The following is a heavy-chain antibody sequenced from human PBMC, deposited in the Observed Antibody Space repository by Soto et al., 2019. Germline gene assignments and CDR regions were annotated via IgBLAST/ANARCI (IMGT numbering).Heavy chain of an antibody. CDR1: GYTLTELS. J-gene: IGHJ6*02. Sequence: ASVKVSCKVSGYTLTELSMHWVRQAPGKGLEWMGGFDPEDGETIYAQKFQGRVTMTEDTSTDTAYMELSSLRSEDTAVYYCATKVGSSREVYYGMDVWGQGTTVTVSS. D-gene: IGHD6-13*01. CDR3: ATKVGSSREVYYGMDV. CDR2: FDPEDGET. V-gene: IGHV1-24*01.